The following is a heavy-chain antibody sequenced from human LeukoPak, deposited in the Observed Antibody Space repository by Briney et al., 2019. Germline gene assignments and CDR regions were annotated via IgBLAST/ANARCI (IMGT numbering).Heavy chain of an antibody. D-gene: IGHD4-23*01. J-gene: IGHJ5*02. V-gene: IGHV1-2*02. Sequence: ASVKVSCKASGYTVTGYYIHWVRQAPGQGLEWMGWINPNSGGTNYAQKFQGRVTMTRDMSTSTDYMELSSLRSEDTAVYYCARDNSVEDTAWWFDPWGQGTLVTVSS. CDR1: GYTVTGYY. CDR2: INPNSGGT. CDR3: ARDNSVEDTAWWFDP.